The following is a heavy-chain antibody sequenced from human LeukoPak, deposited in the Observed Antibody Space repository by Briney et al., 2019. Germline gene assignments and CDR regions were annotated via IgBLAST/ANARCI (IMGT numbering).Heavy chain of an antibody. D-gene: IGHD3-22*01. J-gene: IGHJ4*02. Sequence: GASVKVSCKASGYTFTSYAMNWVRQAPGQALEWMGGIIPISDSPHSAQRFQGRVTITADKSTSTVNMELSNLTSEDTAVYYCARPMTDYCDRSGYCGLYGLWGQGTLVTVSS. CDR1: GYTFTSYA. CDR2: IIPISDSP. V-gene: IGHV1-69*06. CDR3: ARPMTDYCDRSGYCGLYGL.